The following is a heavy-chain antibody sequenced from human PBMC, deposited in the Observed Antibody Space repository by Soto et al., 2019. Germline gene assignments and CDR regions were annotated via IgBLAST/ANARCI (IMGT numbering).Heavy chain of an antibody. D-gene: IGHD2-2*01. Sequence: GESLKISCKGSGYSFTSYWIGWVRQMPGKGLEWMGIIYPGDSDTRYSPSFQGQVTISADKSISTAYLQWSSLKASDTAMYYCARRGGVVVPAATFRSDAFDIWGQGTMVTVSS. CDR2: IYPGDSDT. J-gene: IGHJ3*02. CDR1: GYSFTSYW. CDR3: ARRGGVVVPAATFRSDAFDI. V-gene: IGHV5-51*01.